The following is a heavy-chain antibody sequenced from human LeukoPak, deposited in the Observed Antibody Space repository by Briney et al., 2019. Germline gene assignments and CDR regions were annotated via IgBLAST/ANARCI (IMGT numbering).Heavy chain of an antibody. J-gene: IGHJ6*03. Sequence: GGSLRLSCAASGFTFSSYSMNWVRQAPGKGLEWVSYISSSSSTIYYADSVKGRFTISRDNAKNSLYLQMNSLRAEDTAVYYCARGQHSSSWYAGNYYYYYMDVWGKGTTVTVSS. CDR3: ARGQHSSSWYAGNYYYYYMDV. CDR1: GFTFSSYS. CDR2: ISSSSSTI. D-gene: IGHD6-13*01. V-gene: IGHV3-48*01.